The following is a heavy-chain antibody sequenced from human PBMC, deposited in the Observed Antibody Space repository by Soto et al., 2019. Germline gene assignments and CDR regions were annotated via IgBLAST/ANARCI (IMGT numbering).Heavy chain of an antibody. CDR3: ARSIRGPRRFNGMDV. Sequence: SGPTLVNPTETLTLTCTFSGFSPTSPGMCVSWIRQSPGKALEWLALIERDDDDKYYSTSLKTRRTISKDTRKNQVVLTMANMEPADTATYYCARSIRGPRRFNGMDVWGQGTTVTVSS. V-gene: IGHV2-70*13. J-gene: IGHJ6*02. CDR1: GFSPTSPGMC. CDR2: IERDDDDK. D-gene: IGHD1-20*01.